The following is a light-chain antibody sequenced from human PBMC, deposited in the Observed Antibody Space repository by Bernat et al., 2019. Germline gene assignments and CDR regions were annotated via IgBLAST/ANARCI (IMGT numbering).Light chain of an antibody. CDR1: SSDVGGHDH. V-gene: IGLV2-14*01. J-gene: IGLJ2*01. CDR3: GSYSTTSTQV. Sequence: QSALTQPASVSGSPGQSITISCTGTSSDVGGHDHVAWYQQRTGRAPKLLIYDVNNRFSGSKSGNTASLTISGLQAEDEADYHCGSYSTTSTQVFGGVTKLTVL. CDR2: DV.